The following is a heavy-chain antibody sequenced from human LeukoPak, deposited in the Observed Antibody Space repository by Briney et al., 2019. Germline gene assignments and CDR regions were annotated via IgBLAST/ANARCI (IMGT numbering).Heavy chain of an antibody. V-gene: IGHV3-23*01. J-gene: IGHJ4*02. CDR3: AREAYYDCSGSLDY. CDR1: GFTFSTYA. Sequence: GGSLRLSCAASGFTFSTYAMSWVRQAPGKGLEWVTCINGRGVSTYYADSVKGRFTISRDNSKNTLYLQMSSLRADDTAIYYCAREAYYDCSGSLDYWGQGTLVTVSS. CDR2: INGRGVST. D-gene: IGHD3-22*01.